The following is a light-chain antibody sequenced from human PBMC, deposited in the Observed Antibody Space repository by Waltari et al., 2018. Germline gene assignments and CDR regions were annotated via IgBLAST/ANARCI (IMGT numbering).Light chain of an antibody. CDR3: NSYTSSTTWV. CDR1: SSDVGGHNH. J-gene: IGLJ3*02. Sequence: QSALTQPASVSGSPGQSITISCTGTSSDVGGHNHVSWYQQHPGQAPKLLIYDVSKWPPGVSYRFSGSKSGNTASLTISGLQAEDEADYYCNSYTSSTTWVFGGGTRVTVL. CDR2: DVS. V-gene: IGLV2-14*03.